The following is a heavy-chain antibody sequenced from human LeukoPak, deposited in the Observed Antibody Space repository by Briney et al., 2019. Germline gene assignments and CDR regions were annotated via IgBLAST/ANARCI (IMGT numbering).Heavy chain of an antibody. CDR3: ARYREVGATVDY. Sequence: SETLSLTCTVSGYSINSGYYWGWIRQPPGRGLEWIASIYYRGSTHYNPSLASLKSRVTISADTSKNQFSLKLSSVTAADTAVYYCARYREVGATVDYWGQGTLVTVSS. D-gene: IGHD1-26*01. CDR2: IYYRGST. V-gene: IGHV4-38-2*02. J-gene: IGHJ4*02. CDR1: GYSINSGYY.